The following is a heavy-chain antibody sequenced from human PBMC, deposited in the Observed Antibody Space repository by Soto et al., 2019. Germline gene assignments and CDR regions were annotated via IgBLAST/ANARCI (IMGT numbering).Heavy chain of an antibody. Sequence: QVQLQESGPGLVKPSQTLSLTCTVSGGSISSADYYWSWLRQPPGKGLEWIGYIYYSGSTYYNPSLKSRVTRSVDTSKNQFSLKLSSVTAADTAVYYCAREGSNSGGYSSFNYWGQGTLVAVSS. J-gene: IGHJ4*02. D-gene: IGHD2-15*01. CDR2: IYYSGST. V-gene: IGHV4-30-4*01. CDR3: AREGSNSGGYSSFNY. CDR1: GGSISSADYY.